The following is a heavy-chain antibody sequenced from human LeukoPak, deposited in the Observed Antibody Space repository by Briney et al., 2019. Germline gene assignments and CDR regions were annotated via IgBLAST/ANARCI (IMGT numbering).Heavy chain of an antibody. CDR3: AQATAYDILTGRRRYYFDY. D-gene: IGHD3-9*01. V-gene: IGHV3-23*01. CDR1: GFTFSSYA. Sequence: GGSLRLSCAASGFTFSSYAMSWVRQAPGKGLEWVSAISGSGGSTYYADSVKGRFTISRDNSKNTLYLQMNSLRAEETAVYFFAQATAYDILTGRRRYYFDYWGQGTLVTVSS. CDR2: ISGSGGST. J-gene: IGHJ4*02.